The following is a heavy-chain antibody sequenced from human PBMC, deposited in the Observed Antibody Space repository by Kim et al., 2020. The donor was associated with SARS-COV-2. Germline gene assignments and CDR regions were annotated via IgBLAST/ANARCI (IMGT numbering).Heavy chain of an antibody. J-gene: IGHJ4*02. CDR3: AGICGTTSCSDDY. CDR1: GFTFSNYG. Sequence: GGSLRLSCAASGFTFSNYGVSLVRQAPGKGLEWVSAISFGGVTDYADSVKGRFTTSRDNPKSTVYLQMNSLRAEDTAVYYCAGICGTTSCSDDYWGQGTLVTVSS. CDR2: ISFGGVT. V-gene: IGHV3-23*01. D-gene: IGHD2-2*01.